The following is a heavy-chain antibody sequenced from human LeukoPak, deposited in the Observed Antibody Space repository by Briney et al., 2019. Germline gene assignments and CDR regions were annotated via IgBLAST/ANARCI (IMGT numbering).Heavy chain of an antibody. CDR2: INPILGIA. V-gene: IGHV1-69*04. CDR3: ARDREAAAARQGLDY. J-gene: IGHJ4*02. Sequence: GAPVKVSCKTSGYAFSNFYMQWVRQAPGQGLEWMGIINPILGIANYAQKSQGRVTITADKSTSTAYMELSSLRSEDTAVYYCARDREAAAARQGLDYWGQGTLVTVSS. D-gene: IGHD6-13*01. CDR1: GYAFSNFY.